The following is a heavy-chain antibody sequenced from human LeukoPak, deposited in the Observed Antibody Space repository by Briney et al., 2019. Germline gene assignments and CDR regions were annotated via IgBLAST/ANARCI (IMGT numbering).Heavy chain of an antibody. V-gene: IGHV1-8*01. D-gene: IGHD5-24*01. CDR2: MNPNSGNT. CDR3: ARDPHKRWLQLKGRYFDY. J-gene: IGHJ4*02. CDR1: GYTVTSYD. Sequence: ASVKVSCTAAGYTVTSYDINWVRQATGQGLEWMGWMNPNSGNTGYAQKFQGRVTMTRNTSISTAYMELSSLRSEDTAVYYCARDPHKRWLQLKGRYFDYWGQGTLVTVSS.